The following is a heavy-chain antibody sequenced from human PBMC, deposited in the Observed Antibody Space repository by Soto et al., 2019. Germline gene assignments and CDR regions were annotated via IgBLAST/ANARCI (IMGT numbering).Heavy chain of an antibody. D-gene: IGHD6-19*01. Sequence: QVQMVQSGAEVKKPGSSVRVSCKASGGTPSNSAFSWVRQAPGQGLEWMGGIIPVFGIVKYAQNLEGRVTISADESTNTADMGLSSMIYEDRAVYYCGSGCIVVVGSRAYYGMDVWGQGTKVTVSS. J-gene: IGHJ6*02. V-gene: IGHV1-69*01. CDR2: IIPVFGIV. CDR1: GGTPSNSA. CDR3: GSGCIVVVGSRAYYGMDV.